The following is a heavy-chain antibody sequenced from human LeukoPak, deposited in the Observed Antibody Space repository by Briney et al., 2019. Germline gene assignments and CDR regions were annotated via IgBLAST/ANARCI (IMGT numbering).Heavy chain of an antibody. V-gene: IGHV3-30*02. J-gene: IGHJ4*02. Sequence: GGSLRLSCAASGFTFSSYGMHWVRQAPGTGLEWVAFIRYDGSNKYYADSVKGRFTISRDNSKNTLYLQMNSLRAEDTAVYYCAKGTYYGDYALDYWGQGTLVTVSS. CDR1: GFTFSSYG. CDR3: AKGTYYGDYALDY. D-gene: IGHD4-17*01. CDR2: IRYDGSNK.